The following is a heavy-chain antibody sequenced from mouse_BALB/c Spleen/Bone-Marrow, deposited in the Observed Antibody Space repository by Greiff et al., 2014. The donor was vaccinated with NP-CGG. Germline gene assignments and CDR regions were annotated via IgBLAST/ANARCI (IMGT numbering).Heavy chain of an antibody. Sequence: QVQLQQSGAELVRPGSSVKISCKASGYAFSNYWMNWVKRRPGRGLEWIGQIYPGDGDTNYNGKFKGKATLTADKSSSTAYMQLSSLTSEDSAVYFCAGGRGWYFDYWGQGTTLTVSS. CDR3: AGGRGWYFDY. V-gene: IGHV1-80*01. CDR1: GYAFSNYW. CDR2: IYPGDGDT. J-gene: IGHJ2*01. D-gene: IGHD2-3*01.